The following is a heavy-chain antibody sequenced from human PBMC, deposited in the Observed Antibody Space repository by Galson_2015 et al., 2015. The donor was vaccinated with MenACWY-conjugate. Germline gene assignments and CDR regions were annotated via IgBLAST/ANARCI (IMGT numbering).Heavy chain of an antibody. Sequence: QSGAEVKQPGESLQISCTGSGYYFTSYWIAWVRQIPGKGLEWMGLISPGDSNTRCSPSFQGQVTISADKSISTACLQWSSLKASDTAMYYCARHPPGGRGMDVWGQGTTVTVSS. J-gene: IGHJ6*02. CDR2: ISPGDSNT. V-gene: IGHV5-51*01. CDR1: GYYFTSYW. D-gene: IGHD1-26*01. CDR3: ARHPPGGRGMDV.